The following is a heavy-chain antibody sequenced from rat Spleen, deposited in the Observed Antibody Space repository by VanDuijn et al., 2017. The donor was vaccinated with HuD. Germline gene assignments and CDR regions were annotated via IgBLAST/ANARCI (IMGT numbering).Heavy chain of an antibody. J-gene: IGHJ3*01. CDR3: TSPFRWFAY. Sequence: QVQLKESGPGLVQPSQTLSLTCTVSGFSLISYSVHWVRQPPGKGLEWMGAIWSGGSTDYNSALKSRLSISRDTSKSLVFLKMNSLQTEDTAIYFCTSPFRWFAYWGQGTLVTVSS. CDR2: IWSGGST. CDR1: GFSLISYS. V-gene: IGHV2-1*01.